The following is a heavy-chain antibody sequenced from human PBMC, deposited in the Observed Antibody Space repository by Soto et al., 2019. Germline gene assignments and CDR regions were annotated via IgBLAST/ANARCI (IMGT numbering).Heavy chain of an antibody. CDR2: IYYSGST. Sequence: TSETLSLTCTVSGGSISSSSYYWGWIRQPPGKGLEWIGSIYYSGSTYYNPSLKSRVTISVDTSKNQFSLKLSSVTAADTAVYYCAWGGTPHYYYYGMDVWGQGTTVTVSS. CDR3: AWGGTPHYYYYGMDV. J-gene: IGHJ6*02. CDR1: GGSISSSSYY. D-gene: IGHD3-16*01. V-gene: IGHV4-39*01.